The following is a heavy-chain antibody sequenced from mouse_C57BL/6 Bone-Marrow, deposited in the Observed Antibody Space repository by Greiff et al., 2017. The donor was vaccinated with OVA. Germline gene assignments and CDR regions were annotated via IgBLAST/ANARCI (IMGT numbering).Heavy chain of an antibody. Sequence: EVQLQESGGGLVQPGGSLKLSCAASGFTFSDYYMYWVRQTPEKRLEWVAYISNGGGSTYYPDTVKGRFTISRDNAKNTLYLQMSRLKSEDTAMYYCARPVYSNYDFDVWAQGPRSPSPQ. V-gene: IGHV5-12*01. CDR1: GFTFSDYY. J-gene: IGHJ1*03. CDR3: ARPVYSNYDFDV. CDR2: ISNGGGST. D-gene: IGHD2-5*01.